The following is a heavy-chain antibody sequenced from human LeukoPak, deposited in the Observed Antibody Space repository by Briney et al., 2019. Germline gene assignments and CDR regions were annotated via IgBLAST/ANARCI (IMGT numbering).Heavy chain of an antibody. D-gene: IGHD1-1*01. CDR1: GFTFSNYW. Sequence: GGSLRLSCAASGFTFSNYWMHWVRQAPGKGLVWVSRINSDGINTSYADSVKGRFTISRDNAKNTLNLQMNSLRVEDTAVYYCARCTTGRTFGSLREIKRSREIDYWGQGTLVTVSS. V-gene: IGHV3-74*01. J-gene: IGHJ4*02. CDR2: INSDGINT. CDR3: ARCTTGRTFGSLREIKRSREIDY.